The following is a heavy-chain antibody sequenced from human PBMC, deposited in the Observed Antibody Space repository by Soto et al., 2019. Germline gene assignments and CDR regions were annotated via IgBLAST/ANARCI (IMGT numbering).Heavy chain of an antibody. Sequence: SETLSLTCAVYGGSFSGYYWSWIRQPPGKGLEWIGEINHLGRTNYNPSRKSRVTISVDRSKNQFSLKLSSVTAADTAVYYCARGYDWLDYWGQGTLVTVSS. CDR2: INHLGRT. D-gene: IGHD5-12*01. CDR1: GGSFSGYY. V-gene: IGHV4-34*01. CDR3: ARGYDWLDY. J-gene: IGHJ4*02.